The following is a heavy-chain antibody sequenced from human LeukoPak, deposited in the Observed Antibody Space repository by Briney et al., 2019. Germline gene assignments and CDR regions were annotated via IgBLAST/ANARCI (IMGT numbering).Heavy chain of an antibody. V-gene: IGHV3-30*02. Sequence: PGGSLRLSCAASGFTFSSYGMHWVRQAPGKGLEWVAFIRYDGSNKYYADSVKGRFTISRDNPKNTLYLQMNSLRAEDTAVYYCAKGGKVTGGTTWFDPWGQGTLVPVSS. D-gene: IGHD6-13*01. CDR1: GFTFSSYG. J-gene: IGHJ5*02. CDR3: AKGGKVTGGTTWFDP. CDR2: IRYDGSNK.